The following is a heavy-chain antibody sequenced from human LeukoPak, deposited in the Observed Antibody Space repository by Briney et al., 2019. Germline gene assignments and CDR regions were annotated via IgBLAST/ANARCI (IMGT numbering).Heavy chain of an antibody. CDR1: GGSISSGSYY. CDR3: ATEQLFPFDY. V-gene: IGHV4-39*01. CDR2: IYYSGST. J-gene: IGHJ4*02. Sequence: SETLSLTCTVSGGSISSGSYYWSWIRQPPGKGLEWIGSIYYSGSTYYNPSLKSRVTISVDTSKNQFSLKLSSVTAADTAVYYCATEQLFPFDYWGQGTLVTVSS. D-gene: IGHD6-19*01.